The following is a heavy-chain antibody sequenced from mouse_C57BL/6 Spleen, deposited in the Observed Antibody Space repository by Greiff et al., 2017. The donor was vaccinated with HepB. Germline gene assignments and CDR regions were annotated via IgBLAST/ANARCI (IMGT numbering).Heavy chain of an antibody. J-gene: IGHJ2*01. CDR1: GFNIKDDY. V-gene: IGHV14-4*01. D-gene: IGHD2-4*01. CDR2: IDPENGDT. CDR3: TIYDYDVRETFDY. Sequence: VQLQQSGAELVRPGASVKLSCTASGFNIKDDYMHWVKQRPEQGLEWIGWIDPENGDTEYASKFQGKATITADTSSNTAYLQLSSLTSEDTAVYYCTIYDYDVRETFDYWGQGTTLTVSS.